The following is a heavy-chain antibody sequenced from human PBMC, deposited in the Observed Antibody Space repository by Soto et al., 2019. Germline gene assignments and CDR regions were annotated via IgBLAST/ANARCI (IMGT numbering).Heavy chain of an antibody. J-gene: IGHJ4*02. V-gene: IGHV4-31*03. Sequence: QVQLQESGPGLVKPSQTLSLTCTVSGGSISSGGYYWSWIRQHPGKGLEWIGYIYYSGSTYYNPSLKSRVTISVDTSQNQFSLTLSSVTAADTAVYYCARGGIAAAAPPDYWGQGTLVTVSS. CDR3: ARGGIAAAAPPDY. D-gene: IGHD6-13*01. CDR2: IYYSGST. CDR1: GGSISSGGYY.